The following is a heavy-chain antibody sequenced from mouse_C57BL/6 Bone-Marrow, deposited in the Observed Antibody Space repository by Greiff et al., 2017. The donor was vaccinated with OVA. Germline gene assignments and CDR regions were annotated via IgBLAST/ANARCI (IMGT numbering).Heavy chain of an antibody. CDR1: GFTFSDYG. CDR2: ISNLAYSI. CDR3: ARYDYAPMDY. J-gene: IGHJ4*01. Sequence: EVHLVESGGGLVQPGGSLKLSCAASGFTFSDYGMAWVRQAPRKGPEWVAFISNLAYSIYYADTVTGRFTISRENAKNTLYLEMSSLRSEDTAMYYCARYDYAPMDYWGQGTSVTVSS. D-gene: IGHD2-4*01. V-gene: IGHV5-15*01.